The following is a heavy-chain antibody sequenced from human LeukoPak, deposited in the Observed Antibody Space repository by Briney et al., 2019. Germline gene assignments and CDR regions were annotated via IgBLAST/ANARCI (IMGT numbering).Heavy chain of an antibody. CDR1: GFIFGDYA. CDR3: TRVLTGDRDY. J-gene: IGHJ4*02. CDR2: IRSKDYGGAT. V-gene: IGHV3-49*04. Sequence: PGGSLRLSCTASGFIFGDYAMSWVRQAPGKGLEWVGFIRSKDYGGATDYDASVKGRFTISRDDSKSIVYLQMNSLKSEDTAVYYCTRVLTGDRDYWGQGTLVTVSS. D-gene: IGHD7-27*01.